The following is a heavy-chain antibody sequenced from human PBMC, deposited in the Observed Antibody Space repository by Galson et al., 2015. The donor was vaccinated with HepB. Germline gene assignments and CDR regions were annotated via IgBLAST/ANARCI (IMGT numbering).Heavy chain of an antibody. D-gene: IGHD6-13*01. CDR3: ARLHSGYSSSWYKGGWFDH. Sequence: SEPLSLTCAVYGGSFSDYYWGWIRQPPWKGLEWIGEINHSGSTNYNPSLKSRVTISVDTSTNQFSLKLSSVTAADTAVYYCARLHSGYSSSWYKGGWFDHWGQGTLVTASS. J-gene: IGHJ5*02. V-gene: IGHV4-34*01. CDR1: GGSFSDYY. CDR2: INHSGST.